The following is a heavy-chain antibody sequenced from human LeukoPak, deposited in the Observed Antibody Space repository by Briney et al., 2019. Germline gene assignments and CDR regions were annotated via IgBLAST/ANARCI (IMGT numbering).Heavy chain of an antibody. J-gene: IGHJ6*03. V-gene: IGHV4-30-4*08. CDR3: ARGTPSYMDV. CDR1: GGSISSGDYY. CDR2: IYYSGST. Sequence: SQTMFLTCTVSGGSISSGDYYWSWIRQPPGKGLEWIGYIYYSGSTYYNPSLKSRVTISVDTSKNQFSLKLSSVTAADTAVYYCARGTPSYMDVWGKGTTVTVSS. D-gene: IGHD2-15*01.